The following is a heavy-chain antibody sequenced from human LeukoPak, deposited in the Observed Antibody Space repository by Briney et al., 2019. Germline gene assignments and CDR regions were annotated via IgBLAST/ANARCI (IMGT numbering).Heavy chain of an antibody. CDR1: GGSISSSSYY. CDR3: ARVPSRPTVIPGDFDY. CDR2: IYYSGST. Sequence: SETLSLTCTVSGGSISSSSYYWGWIRQPPGTGLEWIGSIYYSGSTYYNPSLKSRVTISVDTSKNQFSLKLSSVTAADTAVYYCARVPSRPTVIPGDFDYWGQGTLVTVSS. V-gene: IGHV4-39*07. D-gene: IGHD4-11*01. J-gene: IGHJ4*02.